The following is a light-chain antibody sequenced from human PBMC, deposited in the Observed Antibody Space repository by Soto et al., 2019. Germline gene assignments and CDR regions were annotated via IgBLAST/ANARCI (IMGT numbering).Light chain of an antibody. CDR2: DVS. Sequence: QSALTQPRSVSGSPGQSVTISCTGTSSDVGAYNSVSWYQQHPGKAPKFIIYDVSKWPSGVPDRFSGSKSGNTASLTISGLQAEDEADYYCCSYAGSFILVFSGGTKLTVL. CDR3: CSYAGSFILV. V-gene: IGLV2-11*01. J-gene: IGLJ2*01. CDR1: SSDVGAYNS.